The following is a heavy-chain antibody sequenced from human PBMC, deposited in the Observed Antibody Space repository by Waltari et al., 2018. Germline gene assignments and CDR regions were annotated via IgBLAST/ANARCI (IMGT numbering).Heavy chain of an antibody. CDR3: AREVPRNGYIGLIYYYMDV. CDR1: GGSLSSRRYF. D-gene: IGHD5-12*01. Sequence: QLQLQESGPGLVKPSEPLSLTCPVSGGSLSSRRYFWAWLRQPPGKGLEWIGSIYYSGSTYYNLALKSRVTIAVDRSTNQVSLKLTSVTAADTAVYFCAREVPRNGYIGLIYYYMDVWGKGTTVTVSS. V-gene: IGHV4-39*01. J-gene: IGHJ6*03. CDR2: IYYSGST.